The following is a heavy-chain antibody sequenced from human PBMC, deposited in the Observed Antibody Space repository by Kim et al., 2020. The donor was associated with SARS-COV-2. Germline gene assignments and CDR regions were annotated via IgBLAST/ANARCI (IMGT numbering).Heavy chain of an antibody. D-gene: IGHD2-2*02. CDR2: INPSGGSI. V-gene: IGHV1-46*01. J-gene: IGHJ1*01. CDR3: ARASQQPCCSSTSCYTIPEYFQH. CDR1: GYTFTSYY. Sequence: ASVKVSCKASGYTFTSYYMHWVRQAPGQGLEWMGIINPSGGSISYAQKFQGRVTMTRDTSTSTVYMELSSLRSEDTAVYYCARASQQPCCSSTSCYTIPEYFQHWGQGTLVTVSS.